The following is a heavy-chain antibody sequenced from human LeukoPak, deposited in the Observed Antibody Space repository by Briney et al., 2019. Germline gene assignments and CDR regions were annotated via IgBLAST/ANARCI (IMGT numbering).Heavy chain of an antibody. J-gene: IGHJ4*02. D-gene: IGHD2-8*02. CDR2: TSGSGGST. CDR1: GFTFSSYA. V-gene: IGHV3-23*01. CDR3: VRDLVLVDTPGDDFDY. Sequence: PGGSLRLSCAASGFTFSSYAMSWVRQAPGKGLEWVSGTSGSGGSTYYAGSVKGRFTISRDNAKNTVYLQMNSLLAEDTAVYYCVRDLVLVDTPGDDFDYWGQGTLVTVSS.